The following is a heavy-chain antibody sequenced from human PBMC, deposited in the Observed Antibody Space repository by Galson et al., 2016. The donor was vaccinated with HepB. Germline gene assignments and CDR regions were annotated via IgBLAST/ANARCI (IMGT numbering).Heavy chain of an antibody. Sequence: SLRLSCAASGFIFSDNYMTWIRQAPGKGLEWIPYSGSSGSPIYYADSVKGRFTISRDYAKSSLYLQMNSLRADDTAVYYCARGASPGFIDYWGRGTLVTVSS. CDR2: SGSSGSPI. CDR1: GFIFSDNY. D-gene: IGHD3-16*01. V-gene: IGHV3-11*01. J-gene: IGHJ4*02. CDR3: ARGASPGFIDY.